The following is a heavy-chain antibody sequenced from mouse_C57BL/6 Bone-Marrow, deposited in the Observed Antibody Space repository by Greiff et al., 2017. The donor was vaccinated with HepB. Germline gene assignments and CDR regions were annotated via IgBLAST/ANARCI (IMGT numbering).Heavy chain of an antibody. Sequence: VQLQQSGAELVMPGASVKLSCKASGYTFTSYWMHWVKQRPGQGLEWIGEIDPSDSYTNYNKKFKGKSTLTVDKSSSTAYMQLSSLTSEDSAVYYCARYRSSGYDYFDYGGQGTTLTVSS. CDR1: GYTFTSYW. CDR3: ARYRSSGYDYFDY. D-gene: IGHD3-2*02. CDR2: IDPSDSYT. V-gene: IGHV1-69*01. J-gene: IGHJ2*01.